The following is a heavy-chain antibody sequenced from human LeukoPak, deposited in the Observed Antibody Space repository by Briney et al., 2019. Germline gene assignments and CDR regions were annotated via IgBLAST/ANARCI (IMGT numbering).Heavy chain of an antibody. Sequence: GGSLRLSCAASGFTFSSYAMSWVRQAPGKGLEWVSGISGSGGSTYYADSVKGRFTISRDNAKNSLFLQMSSLRAEDTAIYYCARERVTTGGDALDLWGQGTRVTVSS. CDR3: ARERVTTGGDALDL. V-gene: IGHV3-23*01. D-gene: IGHD4-17*01. CDR1: GFTFSSYA. J-gene: IGHJ3*01. CDR2: ISGSGGST.